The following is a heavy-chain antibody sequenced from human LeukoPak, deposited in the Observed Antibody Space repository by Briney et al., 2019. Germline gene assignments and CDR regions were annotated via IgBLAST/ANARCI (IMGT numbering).Heavy chain of an antibody. D-gene: IGHD3-3*01. Sequence: ASVKVSCKASGYTFTSYYMHWVRQAPGQGLEWMGIINPSGGSTSYAQKFQGRVTMTRDTSTSTVYMELGSLRSEDTAVYYCARYYGITIFGVVINYFDYWGQGTLVTVSS. J-gene: IGHJ4*02. CDR3: ARYYGITIFGVVINYFDY. CDR2: INPSGGST. V-gene: IGHV1-46*01. CDR1: GYTFTSYY.